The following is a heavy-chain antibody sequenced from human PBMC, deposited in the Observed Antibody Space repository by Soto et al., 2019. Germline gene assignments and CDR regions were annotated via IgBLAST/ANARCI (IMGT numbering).Heavy chain of an antibody. J-gene: IGHJ5*02. CDR2: IIPIFGTA. D-gene: IGHD2-15*01. Sequence: QVQLVQSGAEVKKPGSSVKVSCKASGGTFGSYAISWVRQAPGQGLEWMGGIIPIFGTANYAQKFQGRVTITADESTSTAYMELSSLRSEDTAVYYCARSESQAAPPYNWFDPWGQGTLVTVSS. V-gene: IGHV1-69*01. CDR1: GGTFGSYA. CDR3: ARSESQAAPPYNWFDP.